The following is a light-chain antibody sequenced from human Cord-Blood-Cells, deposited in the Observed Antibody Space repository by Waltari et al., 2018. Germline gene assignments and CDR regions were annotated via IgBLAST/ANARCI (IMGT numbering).Light chain of an antibody. CDR1: QGISIY. Sequence: DIQMTQSPSSLSASVGDRVTITCRARQGISIYLAWYQQKPGKVPKLLIYAASTLQSGVPSRFSGSGSWTDYTRTISSLQPEDVATYYCQKYNIAPWTFGQGTKVEIK. V-gene: IGKV1-27*01. J-gene: IGKJ1*01. CDR2: AAS. CDR3: QKYNIAPWT.